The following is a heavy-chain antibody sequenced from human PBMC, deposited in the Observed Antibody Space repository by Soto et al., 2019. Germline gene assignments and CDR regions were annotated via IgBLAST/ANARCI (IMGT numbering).Heavy chain of an antibody. J-gene: IGHJ2*01. CDR1: GFTFSKYA. D-gene: IGHD2-15*01. V-gene: IGHV3-23*01. Sequence: EVQLLESGGGLVKPGGSLRLSCAASGFTFSKYAMSWVRLAPGKGLEWVSSISANGGITDYADSVKGRFTISRDNFQNILSLQMDSLRGDDTALYFCAKDKYTDSVRKVWFFDYWGRGTLVTVSS. CDR2: ISANGGIT. CDR3: AKDKYTDSVRKVWFFDY.